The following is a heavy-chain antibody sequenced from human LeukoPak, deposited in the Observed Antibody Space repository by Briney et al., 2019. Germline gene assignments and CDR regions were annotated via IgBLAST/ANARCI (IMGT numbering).Heavy chain of an antibody. Sequence: ASVKVSCKASGYTFTSYYIHWVRQAPGQGLEWMGIINPSGGSTSYARKFQGRVTMTRDTSTSTVYVELSSLRTEDTAVYYCARGSLIDPYSGSYLLSELDYWGQGTLVTVSS. CDR3: ARGSLIDPYSGSYLLSELDY. CDR1: GYTFTSYY. J-gene: IGHJ4*02. V-gene: IGHV1-46*01. CDR2: INPSGGST. D-gene: IGHD1-26*01.